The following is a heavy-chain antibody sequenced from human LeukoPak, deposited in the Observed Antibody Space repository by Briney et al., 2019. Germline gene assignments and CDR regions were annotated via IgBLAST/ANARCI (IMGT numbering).Heavy chain of an antibody. V-gene: IGHV3-23*01. CDR2: ISGSGGST. J-gene: IGHJ4*02. CDR3: ARVYGSGSYPY. Sequence: GGSLRLSCAASGFTFSSYAMSWVRQAPGKGLEWVSAISGSGGSTYYADSVKGRSTISRDNSKNTLYLQMNSLRAEDTAVYYCARVYGSGSYPYWGQGTLVTVSS. CDR1: GFTFSSYA. D-gene: IGHD3-10*01.